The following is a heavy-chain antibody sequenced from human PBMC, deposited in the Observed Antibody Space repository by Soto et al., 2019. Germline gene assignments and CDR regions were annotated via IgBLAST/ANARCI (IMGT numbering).Heavy chain of an antibody. D-gene: IGHD6-6*01. V-gene: IGHV1-69*12. CDR3: ARAHSSSAYYYGMDV. CDR2: IIPIFGTA. J-gene: IGHJ6*02. CDR1: GGTFSSYG. Sequence: QVQLVQSGAEVKKPGSSVKVSCKASGGTFSSYGISWVRQAPGHGLEWMGGIIPIFGTANYAQKFQGRVTMTADESTSTAYMELSSLRSEDTAVYYCARAHSSSAYYYGMDVWGQGTTVTVSS.